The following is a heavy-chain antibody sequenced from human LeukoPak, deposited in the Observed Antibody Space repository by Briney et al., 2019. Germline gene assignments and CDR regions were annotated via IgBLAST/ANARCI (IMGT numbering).Heavy chain of an antibody. J-gene: IGHJ4*02. CDR1: GGTFSSYA. V-gene: IGHV1-69*04. CDR3: ASSLNHSYCGGDCYLI. CDR2: IIPIFGIA. Sequence: SVKVSCKASGGTFSSYAISWVRQAPGQGLEWMGRIIPIFGIANYAQKFQGRVTNTADQSTSTAYMELSSLRSEDTAVYYCASSLNHSYCGGDCYLIWGQGTLVTVSS. D-gene: IGHD2-21*02.